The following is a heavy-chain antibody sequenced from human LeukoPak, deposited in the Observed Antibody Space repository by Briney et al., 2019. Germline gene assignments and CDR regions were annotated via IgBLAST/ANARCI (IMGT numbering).Heavy chain of an antibody. CDR3: ARGPPYNRCSGGSCYFDY. J-gene: IGHJ4*02. V-gene: IGHV1-8*01. Sequence: GASVKVSCKASGYTFTSYDINWVRQATGQGLEWMGWMNPNSGNTGYAQKFQGRVTMTRNTSISTAYMELSSLRSEDTAVYYCARGPPYNRCSGGSCYFDYWGQGTLVTVSS. CDR2: MNPNSGNT. CDR1: GYTFTSYD. D-gene: IGHD2-15*01.